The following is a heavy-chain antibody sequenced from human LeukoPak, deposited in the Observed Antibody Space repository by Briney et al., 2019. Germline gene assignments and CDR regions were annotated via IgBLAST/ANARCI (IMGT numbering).Heavy chain of an antibody. D-gene: IGHD6-19*01. Sequence: PSETLSLTCTVSGGSISSSSYYWDWIRQPPGKGLEWIGSIYYSGSTYYNPSLKSRVTISVDTSKNQFSLKLSSVTAADTAVYYCARPKYSSAYDAFDIWGQGTMVTVSS. CDR2: IYYSGST. CDR1: GGSISSSSYY. J-gene: IGHJ3*02. V-gene: IGHV4-39*01. CDR3: ARPKYSSAYDAFDI.